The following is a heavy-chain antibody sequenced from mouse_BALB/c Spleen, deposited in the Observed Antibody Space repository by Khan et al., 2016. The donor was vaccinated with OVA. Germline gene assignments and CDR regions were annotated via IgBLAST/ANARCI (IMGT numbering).Heavy chain of an antibody. CDR3: ASGLGRYYAMDY. J-gene: IGHJ4*01. CDR2: ISNSGST. D-gene: IGHD4-1*01. CDR1: GYSITRDYA. Sequence: EVQLQESGPGLVKPSQSLSLTCTVTGYSITRDYAWNWIRQFPGNKLEWMGYISNSGSTSYNPSLKSRISITRDTSKNQFFLQLNSVTTEDTATXSCASGLGRYYAMDYWGQGTSVTVSS. V-gene: IGHV3-2*02.